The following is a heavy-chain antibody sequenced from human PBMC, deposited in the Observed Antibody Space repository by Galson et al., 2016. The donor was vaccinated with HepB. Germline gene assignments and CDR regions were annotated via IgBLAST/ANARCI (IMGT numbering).Heavy chain of an antibody. D-gene: IGHD4-17*01. Sequence: SLRLSCAVSGFTVSSDYMSWVRQAPGKELEWVSVIYSGGDTYYADSVQGRFTISSDNSKNTLYLQMSSLRTEDTAGYFCSRDPGLRNGVVGWGKGTTVTVSS. J-gene: IGHJ6*04. CDR3: SRDPGLRNGVVG. V-gene: IGHV3-66*02. CDR1: GFTVSSDY. CDR2: IYSGGDT.